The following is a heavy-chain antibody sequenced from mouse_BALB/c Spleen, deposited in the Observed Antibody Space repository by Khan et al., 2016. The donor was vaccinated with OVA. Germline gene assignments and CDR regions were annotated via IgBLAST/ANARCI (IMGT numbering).Heavy chain of an antibody. CDR1: GFSLTTYG. J-gene: IGHJ3*01. Sequence: QVHVKQSGPGLVQPSQSLSITCTVSGFSLTTYGVHWVRQSPGKGLEWLGVIWSGGSTDYNAAFISRLSISKDSSKSQVFFKMNSLQVNDTAIYYCARNYEYDEGLAYWGQGTLVTVSA. CDR2: IWSGGST. D-gene: IGHD2-4*01. CDR3: ARNYEYDEGLAY. V-gene: IGHV2-2*02.